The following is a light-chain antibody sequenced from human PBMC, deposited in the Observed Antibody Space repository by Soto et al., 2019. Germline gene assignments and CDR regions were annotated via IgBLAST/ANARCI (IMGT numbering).Light chain of an antibody. J-gene: IGLJ1*01. V-gene: IGLV2-8*01. CDR3: SSYAGTNDHHV. Sequence: SALTQPASVSGSPGQSITISCSGTSSDVGSYDHVAWYQQFPGKTPKLMIYEVTKRPSGVPDRFSGSKSGNTASLTVSGLQAEDEADYYYSSYAGTNDHHVFGTGTKVTVL. CDR1: SSDVGSYDH. CDR2: EVT.